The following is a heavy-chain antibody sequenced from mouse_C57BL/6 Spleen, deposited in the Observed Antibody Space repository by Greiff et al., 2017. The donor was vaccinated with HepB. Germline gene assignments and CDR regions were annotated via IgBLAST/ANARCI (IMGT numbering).Heavy chain of an antibody. V-gene: IGHV1-69*01. J-gene: IGHJ1*03. Sequence: VQVVESGAELVMPGASVKLSCKASGYTFTSYWMPWVKQRPGQGLEWIGEIDPSDSYTNYNQKFKGKSTLTVDKSSSTAYIQLSSLTSEDSAVYYCARRGYYGSSHGYFDVWGTGTTVTVSS. CDR2: IDPSDSYT. CDR1: GYTFTSYW. CDR3: ARRGYYGSSHGYFDV. D-gene: IGHD1-1*01.